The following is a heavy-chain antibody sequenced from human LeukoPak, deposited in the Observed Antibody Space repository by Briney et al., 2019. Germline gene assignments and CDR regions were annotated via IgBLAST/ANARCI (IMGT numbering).Heavy chain of an antibody. J-gene: IGHJ4*02. CDR3: ARHLEAGSGLDY. CDR2: IYHSGST. CDR1: GGSISSSNW. D-gene: IGHD3-10*01. Sequence: SETLSLTCAVSGGSISSSNWWSWVRQPPGKGLEWIGEIYHSGSTNYNPSLKSRVTISVDKSKNQFSLKLSSVSAADTAVYNCARHLEAGSGLDYWGQGTLVTVSS. V-gene: IGHV4-4*02.